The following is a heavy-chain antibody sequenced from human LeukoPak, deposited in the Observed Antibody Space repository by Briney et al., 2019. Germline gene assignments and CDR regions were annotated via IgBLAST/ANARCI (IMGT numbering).Heavy chain of an antibody. Sequence: PGGSLRLSCEGSGFSFSSYWMTWVRQSPGKGPEWVANIKQDESERYTVDSVKGRFTISRDNAKNSVYLHMNSLRAEDTALYYCARVLRYCSGGNCYSGGLGYMDVWGKGTTVTISS. CDR2: IKQDESER. CDR1: GFSFSSYW. V-gene: IGHV3-7*01. CDR3: ARVLRYCSGGNCYSGGLGYMDV. D-gene: IGHD2-15*01. J-gene: IGHJ6*03.